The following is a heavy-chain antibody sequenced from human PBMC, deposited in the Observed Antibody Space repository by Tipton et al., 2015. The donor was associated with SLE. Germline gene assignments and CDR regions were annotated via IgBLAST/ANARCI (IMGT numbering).Heavy chain of an antibody. CDR1: GGSFSGYY. CDR3: ARQSDYGDWEFFQH. V-gene: IGHV4-34*01. CDR2: VNDGGNI. Sequence: TLSLTCAVYGGSFSGYYWSWIRQPPGKGLEWIGEVNDGGNINYNPSLMTRVTISGDTSKNQISLRLNSVTAADTAVYYCARQSDYGDWEFFQHWGQGTLVTVSS. D-gene: IGHD4-17*01. J-gene: IGHJ1*01.